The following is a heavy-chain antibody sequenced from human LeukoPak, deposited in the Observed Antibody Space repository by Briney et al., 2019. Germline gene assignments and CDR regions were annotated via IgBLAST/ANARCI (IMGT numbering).Heavy chain of an antibody. V-gene: IGHV4-59*01. J-gene: IGHJ3*02. D-gene: IGHD6-19*01. CDR1: GGSISSYY. CDR3: AITVAGTFAFDI. CDR2: IYYSGST. Sequence: SETLSLTCTVSGGSISSYYWSGIRQPPGKGLEWIGYIYYSGSTNYNPSLKSRVTISVDTSKNQFSLKLSSVTAADTAVYYCAITVAGTFAFDIWGQGTMVTVSS.